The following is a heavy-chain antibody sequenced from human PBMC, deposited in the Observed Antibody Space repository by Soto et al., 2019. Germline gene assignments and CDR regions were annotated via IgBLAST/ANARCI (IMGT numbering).Heavy chain of an antibody. J-gene: IGHJ5*02. D-gene: IGHD6-13*01. Sequence: PSETLSLTCAVYGGSFSGYYWSWIRQPPGKGLEWIGEINHSGSTNYNPSLKSRVTISVDTSKNQFSLKLSSVTAADTAVYYCARGPLSFNSSWYRPSRVWFDPLDQVTLVAASS. CDR2: INHSGST. V-gene: IGHV4-34*01. CDR3: ARGPLSFNSSWYRPSRVWFDP. CDR1: GGSFSGYY.